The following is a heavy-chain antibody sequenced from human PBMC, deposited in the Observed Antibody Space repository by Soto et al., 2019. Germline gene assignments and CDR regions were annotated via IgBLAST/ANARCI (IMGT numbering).Heavy chain of an antibody. J-gene: IGHJ6*02. V-gene: IGHV1-8*01. CDR2: MNPNSGNT. Sequence: ASVKVSCKASGYTFTSYDINWVRQATGQGLEWMGWMNPNSGNTGYAQKFQGRVTMTRNTSISTAYMELSSLRSEDTAVYYCAGVNWNYVYYYYGMDVWGQGTTVTVSS. CDR3: AGVNWNYVYYYYGMDV. CDR1: GYTFTSYD. D-gene: IGHD1-7*01.